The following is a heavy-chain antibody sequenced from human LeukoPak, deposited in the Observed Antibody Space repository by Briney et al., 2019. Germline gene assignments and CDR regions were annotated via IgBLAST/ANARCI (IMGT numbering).Heavy chain of an antibody. Sequence: GGSLRLSCAASGFTFDDYAMHWVRQAPGKGLEWVSGISWNSGSIGYADSVKGRFTISRDNAKNSLYLQMNSLRAEDTALYYCAKDIRLWRGDPTTAFDYWGQGTLVTVSS. CDR2: ISWNSGSI. D-gene: IGHD3-10*01. J-gene: IGHJ4*02. V-gene: IGHV3-9*01. CDR1: GFTFDDYA. CDR3: AKDIRLWRGDPTTAFDY.